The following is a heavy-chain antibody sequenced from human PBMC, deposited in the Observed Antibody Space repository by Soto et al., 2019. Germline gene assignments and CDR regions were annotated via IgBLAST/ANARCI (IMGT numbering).Heavy chain of an antibody. D-gene: IGHD6-13*01. CDR1: GFTFSSYG. CDR3: ARDEGRSSSWATY. Sequence: GGSLRLSCAASGFTFSSYGMHWVRQAPGKGLEWVAVIWYDGSNKYYADSVKGRFTISRDNSKNTLYLQMNSLRAEDTAVYYCARDEGRSSSWATYWGQGTLVTVSS. V-gene: IGHV3-33*01. J-gene: IGHJ4*02. CDR2: IWYDGSNK.